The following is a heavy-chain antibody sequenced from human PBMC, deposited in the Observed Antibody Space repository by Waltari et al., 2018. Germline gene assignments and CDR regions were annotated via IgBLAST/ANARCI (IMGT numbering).Heavy chain of an antibody. Sequence: QVQLVASGGGVVQPGRSLRLSCGGSGFTFSNYGMHWVRQAPGKGLEWGAVRWNDGSNKYYADSVKGRFTISRDNSNNMLYLQMNSLRVEDTAVYYCARLTTSGYYFFDSWGQGSLVTVSS. CDR3: ARLTTSGYYFFDS. V-gene: IGHV3-33*01. J-gene: IGHJ4*02. D-gene: IGHD5-12*01. CDR1: GFTFSNYG. CDR2: RWNDGSNK.